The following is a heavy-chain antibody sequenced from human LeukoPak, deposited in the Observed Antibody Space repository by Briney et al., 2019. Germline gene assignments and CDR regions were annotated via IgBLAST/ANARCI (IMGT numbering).Heavy chain of an antibody. Sequence: SETLSLTCTVSGVSISRTTYYWGWIRQPPGKGLEWIGTIYYSGSTYYNPSLKSRVTISVDTSKNQFSLKLSSVTAADTAVYYCARGAWGEDIVVVPAAIWEPLFDYWGQGTLVTVSS. CDR3: ARGAWGEDIVVVPAAIWEPLFDY. CDR2: IYYSGST. D-gene: IGHD2-2*01. V-gene: IGHV4-39*07. CDR1: GVSISRTTYY. J-gene: IGHJ4*02.